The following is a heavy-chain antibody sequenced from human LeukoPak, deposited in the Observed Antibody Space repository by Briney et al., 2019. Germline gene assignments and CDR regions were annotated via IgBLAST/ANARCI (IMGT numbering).Heavy chain of an antibody. J-gene: IGHJ4*02. CDR1: GFTFSSYA. CDR2: ISYDGSNK. D-gene: IGHD3-9*01. CDR3: ARSPYYGILAGFYYYFDY. V-gene: IGHV3-30-3*01. Sequence: PGGSLTLSCAASGFTFSSYAMHWVRQAPGRGLEWVADISYDGSNKYYADSVKARLTISRDNSKSTLYLQMNSLRAEDPATYYCARSPYYGILAGFYYYFDYWGQGTLVTVSS.